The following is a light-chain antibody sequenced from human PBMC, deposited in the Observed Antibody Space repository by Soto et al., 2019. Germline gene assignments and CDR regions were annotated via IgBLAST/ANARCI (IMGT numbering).Light chain of an antibody. CDR1: SSNIGAGYD. V-gene: IGLV1-40*01. CDR3: KSYHPRLSVCV. CDR2: DNT. Sequence: QSVLTQPPSVSGAPGQRVTISCTGSSSNIGAGYDVHWYQQLPGTAPKLLIYDNTNRPSGVPDRFSGSKSGASASLAITGLQRGDGGDNYCKSYHPRLSVCVFGGGTNLTL. J-gene: IGLJ3*02.